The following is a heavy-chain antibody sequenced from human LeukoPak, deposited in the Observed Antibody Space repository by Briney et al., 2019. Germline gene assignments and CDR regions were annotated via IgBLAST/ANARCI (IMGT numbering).Heavy chain of an antibody. CDR1: GFTFSDYY. J-gene: IGHJ6*02. V-gene: IGHV3-11*01. CDR2: ISSSGSTI. Sequence: GGSLRPSCAAPGFTFSDYYMSWIRQAPGKGLEWVSYISSSGSTIYYADSVKGRFTISRDNAKNSLYLQMNSLRAEDTAVYYCAKDGVSIAARPGPYYYYGMDVWGQGTTVTVSS. CDR3: AKDGVSIAARPGPYYYYGMDV. D-gene: IGHD6-6*01.